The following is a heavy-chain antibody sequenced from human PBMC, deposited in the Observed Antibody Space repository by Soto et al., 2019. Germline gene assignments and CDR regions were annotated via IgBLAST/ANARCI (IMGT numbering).Heavy chain of an antibody. J-gene: IGHJ6*02. V-gene: IGHV1-8*01. CDR1: GYTFTSYD. Sequence: ASVKVSCKASGYTFTSYDINWVRQATGQGLEWMGWMNPNSGNTGYAQKFQGRVTMTRNTSISTAYMELSSLRSEDTAVYYCARGRGYDILTGYYYYYHGMDVWGQGTTVTVSS. CDR2: MNPNSGNT. CDR3: ARGRGYDILTGYYYYYHGMDV. D-gene: IGHD3-9*01.